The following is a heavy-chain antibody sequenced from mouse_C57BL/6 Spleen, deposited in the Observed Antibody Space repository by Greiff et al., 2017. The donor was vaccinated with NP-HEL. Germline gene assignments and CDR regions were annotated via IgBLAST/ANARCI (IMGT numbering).Heavy chain of an antibody. J-gene: IGHJ4*01. V-gene: IGHV1-39*01. CDR1: GYSFTDYN. CDR2: INPNYGTT. D-gene: IGHD2-4*01. CDR3: ARSDHYDYPYYAMDY. Sequence: EVKLQQSGPELVKPGASVKISCKASGYSFTDYNMNWVKQSNGKSLEWIGVINPNYGTTSYNQKFKGKATLTVDQSSSTAYMQLNSLTSEDSAVYYCARSDHYDYPYYAMDYWGQGTSVTVSS.